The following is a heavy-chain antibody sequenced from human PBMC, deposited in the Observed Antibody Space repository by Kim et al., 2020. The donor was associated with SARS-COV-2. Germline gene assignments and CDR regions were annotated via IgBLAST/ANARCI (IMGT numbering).Heavy chain of an antibody. CDR1: GFSLSTSGVG. CDR2: IYWDDDK. CDR3: AHSRAPRLLDY. V-gene: IGHV2-5*02. J-gene: IGHJ4*02. Sequence: SGPTLVKPTPTLTLTCTFSGFSLSTSGVGVGWIRQPPGKALECLALIYWDDDKRYSPSLESRLAITKDTSKNHVVLTMTNMDPVDTATYYCAHSRAPRLLDYWGQGILVTVSS. D-gene: IGHD6-6*01.